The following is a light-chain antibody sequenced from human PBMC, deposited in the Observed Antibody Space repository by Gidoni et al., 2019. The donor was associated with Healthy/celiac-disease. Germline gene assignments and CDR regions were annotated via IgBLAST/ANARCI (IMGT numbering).Light chain of an antibody. V-gene: IGLV1-44*01. Sequence: QSVLTQPPSASGTPGQRVTISCSGSSSNIGSNTVNWYQQLPGTAPKLLIYSNNQRPSGVPDRFSGSKSGTSASLAISGLQSKDEADYYCAAWDDSLNGPYYVFGTGTKVTVL. CDR3: AAWDDSLNGPYYV. CDR2: SNN. J-gene: IGLJ1*01. CDR1: SSNIGSNT.